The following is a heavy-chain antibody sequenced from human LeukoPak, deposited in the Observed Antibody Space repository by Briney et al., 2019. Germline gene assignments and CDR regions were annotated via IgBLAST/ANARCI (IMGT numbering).Heavy chain of an antibody. CDR2: IYYSGST. CDR3: ATNIVGAAGDAFDF. D-gene: IGHD1-26*01. Sequence: SETLSLTCTVSGGSISRYYWSWIRQPPGKGLGWIGDIYYSGSTNYNPSLKSRVALSVDTSKNQYSLKLSSVTAADTAVYYCATNIVGAAGDAFDFWGQGTMVTVSS. CDR1: GGSISRYY. V-gene: IGHV4-59*01. J-gene: IGHJ3*01.